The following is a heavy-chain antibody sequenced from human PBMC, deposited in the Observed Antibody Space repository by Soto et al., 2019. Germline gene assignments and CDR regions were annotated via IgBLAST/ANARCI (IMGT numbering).Heavy chain of an antibody. J-gene: IGHJ4*02. CDR1: GFTFSSYW. CDR3: ARLSITMIVVVTGFDY. Sequence: GGSLRLSCAASGFTFSSYWMSWVRQAPGKGLEWVANIKQDGSEKYYVDSVKGRFTISRDNAKNSLYLQMNSLRAEDTDVYYCARLSITMIVVVTGFDYWGQGTLVTVSS. V-gene: IGHV3-7*05. D-gene: IGHD3-22*01. CDR2: IKQDGSEK.